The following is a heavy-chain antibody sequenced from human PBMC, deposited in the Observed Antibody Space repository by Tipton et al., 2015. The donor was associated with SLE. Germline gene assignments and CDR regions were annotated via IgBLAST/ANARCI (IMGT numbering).Heavy chain of an antibody. D-gene: IGHD5-24*01. CDR2: IHHSGNG. J-gene: IGHJ4*02. CDR3: ARAPGSSKLTFDY. Sequence: TLSLTCTVSGASISSGGRYWNWIRQHPGKGLQWIGYIHHSGNGYYNPSLKSRLSISVDTSTNQLSLTLNSVTVADTAVYYCARAPGSSKLTFDYWGQGTLVTVS. CDR1: GASISSGGRY. V-gene: IGHV4-31*03.